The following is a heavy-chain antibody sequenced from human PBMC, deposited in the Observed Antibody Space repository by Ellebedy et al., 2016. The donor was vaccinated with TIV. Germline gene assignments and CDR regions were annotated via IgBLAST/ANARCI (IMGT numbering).Heavy chain of an antibody. V-gene: IGHV3-11*06. D-gene: IGHD2-21*01. CDR3: ARVGYSLNAFDI. CDR1: GFTFSDYY. J-gene: IGHJ3*02. CDR2: ISSSSSYI. Sequence: GESLKISXAASGFTFSDYYMSWIRQAPGKGLEWVSSISSSSSYIYYADSVKGRFTISRDNAKNSLYLQMNSLRAEDTAVYYCARVGYSLNAFDIWGQGTMVTVSS.